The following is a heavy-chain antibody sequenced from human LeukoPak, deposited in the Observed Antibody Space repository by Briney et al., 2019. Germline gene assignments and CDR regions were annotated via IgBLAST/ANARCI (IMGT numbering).Heavy chain of an antibody. CDR2: INTYNGHT. CDR1: GYIFTSYG. CDR3: ARVYYSGSGSYYLTDH. V-gene: IGHV1-18*01. Sequence: ASVKVSCKVSGYIFTSYGFTWVRQAPGQGLECMGWINTYNGHTDYAQKLQGRVTMTTDTSTRTAYMELRSLRSDDTAVYCCARVYYSGSGSYYLTDHWGQGTPVTVSS. D-gene: IGHD3-10*01. J-gene: IGHJ4*02.